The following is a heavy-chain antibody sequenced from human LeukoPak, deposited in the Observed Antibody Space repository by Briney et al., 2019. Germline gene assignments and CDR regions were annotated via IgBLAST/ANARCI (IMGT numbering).Heavy chain of an antibody. D-gene: IGHD2-21*01. J-gene: IGHJ4*02. V-gene: IGHV3-23*01. CDR3: AREEYCGGDSGNCNSGIY. CDR2: ISGSDDST. Sequence: GGSLRLSCAASRFTFSTYAMSWVRQAPGKGLEWVSSISGSDDSTYYADSVKGRFTISRDNAKNSLYLQMNSLRPEDTAVYYCAREEYCGGDSGNCNSGIYWGQGTLVTVSS. CDR1: RFTFSTYA.